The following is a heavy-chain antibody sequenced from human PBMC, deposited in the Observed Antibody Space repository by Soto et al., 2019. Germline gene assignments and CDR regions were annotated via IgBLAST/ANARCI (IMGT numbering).Heavy chain of an antibody. J-gene: IGHJ4*02. CDR2: MNPNSGNT. CDR3: ARSTNDYGDRH. D-gene: IGHD4-17*01. V-gene: IGHV1-8*01. CDR1: GYTFTSYS. Sequence: QVQLVQSGAEVKKPGASVKVACKASGYTFTSYSSNWVRQATGHGLEWMGWMNPNSGNTGYAQKFQGRVTMTRNTSISTAYMELSSLRSEDTAVYYCARSTNDYGDRHWGQGPLVTVSS.